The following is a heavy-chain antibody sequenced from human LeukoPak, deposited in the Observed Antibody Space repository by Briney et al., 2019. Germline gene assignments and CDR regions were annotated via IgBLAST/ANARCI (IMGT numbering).Heavy chain of an antibody. Sequence: PGGSPGLYCAASGFTFSSYWMHWVRQAPGKGLVWASRIKRDGSTNYADSVKGRFTISRDNAKNTLSLQMNSLRAEDTGVYYCARSPSEIGGYYPEYFRHWGQGTLVTASS. CDR3: ARSPSEIGGYYPEYFRH. D-gene: IGHD3-22*01. CDR2: IKRDGST. V-gene: IGHV3-74*01. J-gene: IGHJ1*01. CDR1: GFTFSSYW.